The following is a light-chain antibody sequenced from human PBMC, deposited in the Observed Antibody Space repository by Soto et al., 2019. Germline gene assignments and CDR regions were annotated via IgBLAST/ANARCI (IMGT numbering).Light chain of an antibody. CDR1: QSVSSSY. Sequence: EIVLTQSPGTLSLSPGERATLSCRASQSVSSSYLAWYQQKPGQAPRLLIYGASSRATGIPDRFSGSGSGTDFTLTISSLQPEDFATYYCQHLNNYPLSFGGGTKVDIK. V-gene: IGKV3-20*01. J-gene: IGKJ4*01. CDR2: GAS. CDR3: QHLNNYPLS.